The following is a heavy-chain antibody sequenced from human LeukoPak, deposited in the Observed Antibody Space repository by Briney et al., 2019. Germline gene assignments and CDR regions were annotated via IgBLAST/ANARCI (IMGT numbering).Heavy chain of an antibody. D-gene: IGHD3-10*01. J-gene: IGHJ5*02. CDR2: INPNSGGT. CDR1: GYTFTSYP. Sequence: ASVKVSCKASGYTFTSYPLHWVRQAPGQGLEWMGWINPNSGGTNYAQKFQGRVTMTRDTSISTAYMELSRLRSDDTAVYYCARDQSGENWFDPWGQGTLVTVSS. V-gene: IGHV1-2*02. CDR3: ARDQSGENWFDP.